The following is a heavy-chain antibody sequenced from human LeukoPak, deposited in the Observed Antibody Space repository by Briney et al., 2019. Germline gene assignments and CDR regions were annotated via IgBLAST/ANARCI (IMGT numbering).Heavy chain of an antibody. D-gene: IGHD5-12*01. CDR3: AKDRKWLQYYFDY. J-gene: IGHJ4*02. Sequence: GGSLRLSCAASGFTFSSYAMSWVRQAPGKGLEWVSAISGSGGSTYYADSVKGQFTISRDNSKNTLYLQMNSLRAEDTAVYYCAKDRKWLQYYFDYWGQGTLVTVSS. CDR2: ISGSGGST. CDR1: GFTFSSYA. V-gene: IGHV3-23*01.